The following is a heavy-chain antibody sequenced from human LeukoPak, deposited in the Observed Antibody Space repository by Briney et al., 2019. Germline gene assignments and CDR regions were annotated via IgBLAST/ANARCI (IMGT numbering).Heavy chain of an antibody. D-gene: IGHD1-26*01. CDR1: GGSVSSSFYY. J-gene: IGHJ4*02. CDR2: MYFSGST. CDR3: ATAASYSVDY. V-gene: IGHV4-39*01. Sequence: SETLSPTCTVSGGSVSSSFYYWGWIRQPPGKGLEWIGSMYFSGSTHYNPSLKSRVTISVDTSKNQFSLKLTSVTAADTAVYYCATAASYSVDYWGQGTLVTVSS.